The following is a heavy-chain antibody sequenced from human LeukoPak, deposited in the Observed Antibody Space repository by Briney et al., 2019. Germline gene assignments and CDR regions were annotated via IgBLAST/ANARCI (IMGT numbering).Heavy chain of an antibody. Sequence: ASVKVSCKASGYTFSRYGISWVRQAPGQGLEWMAWISAYNGNTKYAQKVQGRVTMTTDTSTSTAYMELRSLRSDDTAVYYCARATRELRGSIWGDLDYWGQGTPVTVSS. CDR3: ARATRELRGSIWGDLDY. D-gene: IGHD1-26*01. V-gene: IGHV1-18*01. CDR1: GYTFSRYG. CDR2: ISAYNGNT. J-gene: IGHJ4*02.